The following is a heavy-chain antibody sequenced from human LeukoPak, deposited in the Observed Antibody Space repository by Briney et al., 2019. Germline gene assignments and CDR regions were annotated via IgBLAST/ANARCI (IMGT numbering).Heavy chain of an antibody. CDR1: GFTFSSYE. Sequence: PGGSLRLSCAASGFTFSSYEMNWVRQAPGKGLEWVSYISSSGSTIYYADSVKGRFTISRDNAKNSLYLQMNSLRAEDTAVYYCARYYYDSSGYYLDYLDYWGQGTLVTVSS. CDR2: ISSSGSTI. V-gene: IGHV3-48*03. D-gene: IGHD3-22*01. J-gene: IGHJ4*02. CDR3: ARYYYDSSGYYLDYLDY.